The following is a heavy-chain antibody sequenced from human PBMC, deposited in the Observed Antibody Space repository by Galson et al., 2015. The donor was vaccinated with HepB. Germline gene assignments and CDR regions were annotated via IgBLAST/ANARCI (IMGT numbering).Heavy chain of an antibody. CDR2: INPSGGST. D-gene: IGHD3-16*01. J-gene: IGHJ3*02. Sequence: SVKVSCKASGGTFSNYGINWVRQAPGQGLEWMGIINPSGGSTSYAQKFQGRVTMTRDTSTSTVYMELSSLRSEDTAVYYCARSRLWDDAFDIWGQGTMVTVSS. V-gene: IGHV1-46*01. CDR1: GGTFSNYG. CDR3: ARSRLWDDAFDI.